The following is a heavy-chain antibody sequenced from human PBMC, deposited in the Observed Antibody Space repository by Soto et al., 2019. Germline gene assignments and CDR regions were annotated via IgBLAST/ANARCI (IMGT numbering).Heavy chain of an antibody. CDR2: ISSNGGST. V-gene: IGHV3-64D*08. CDR1: GFTFSSYA. CDR3: VTLSYYGSGSKNWFDP. D-gene: IGHD3-10*01. Sequence: EVQLVESGGGLVQPGGSLRLSCSASGFTFSSYAMHWVRQAPGKGLEYVSAISSNGGSTYYADSVKGRFTISRDNSKNTLYLQMSSLRAEDTAVYYCVTLSYYGSGSKNWFDPWGRGTLVTVSS. J-gene: IGHJ5*02.